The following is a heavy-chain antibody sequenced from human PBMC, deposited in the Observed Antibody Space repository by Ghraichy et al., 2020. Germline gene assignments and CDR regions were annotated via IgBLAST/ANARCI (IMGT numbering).Heavy chain of an antibody. CDR3: ARGAGAVTTYTPERYGMDV. CDR2: INHSGST. J-gene: IGHJ6*02. CDR1: GGSFSGYY. Sequence: ETLSLTCAVYGGSFSGYYWSWIRQPPGKGLEWIGEINHSGSTNYNPSLKSRVTISVDTSKNQFSLKLSSVTAADTAVYYCARGAGAVTTYTPERYGMDVWGQGTTVTVSS. V-gene: IGHV4-34*01. D-gene: IGHD4-17*01.